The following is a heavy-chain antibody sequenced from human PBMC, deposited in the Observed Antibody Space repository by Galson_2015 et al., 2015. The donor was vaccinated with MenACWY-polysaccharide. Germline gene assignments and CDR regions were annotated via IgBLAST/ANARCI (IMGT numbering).Heavy chain of an antibody. CDR3: ARDPLDSSGYTRGSVFDL. D-gene: IGHD3-22*01. CDR2: IQQDGSEK. J-gene: IGHJ2*01. CDR1: GFTFSSFW. Sequence: SLRLSCAASGFTFSSFWMSWVSQAPGKGLEWVAIIQQDGSEKYYVDSVEGRFSISRDNATTSLYPQMNSLRSEDTAVYYCARDPLDSSGYTRGSVFDLWGRGTLVTVSS. V-gene: IGHV3-7*01.